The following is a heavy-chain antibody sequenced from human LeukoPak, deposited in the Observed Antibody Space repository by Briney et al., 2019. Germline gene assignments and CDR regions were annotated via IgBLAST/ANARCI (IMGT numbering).Heavy chain of an antibody. CDR2: MRYDTTNK. CDR3: AKDRGHNYGFGDDY. D-gene: IGHD5-18*01. V-gene: IGHV3-30*02. CDR1: GFTFSSYG. J-gene: IGHJ4*02. Sequence: GGSLRLSCVASGFTFSSYGMHWVRQAPGKGLEWVAFMRYDTTNKYYADSVKGRFTISRDNSKNTLYLQMNSLRAEDTAVYYCAKDRGHNYGFGDDYWGQGTLVTVSS.